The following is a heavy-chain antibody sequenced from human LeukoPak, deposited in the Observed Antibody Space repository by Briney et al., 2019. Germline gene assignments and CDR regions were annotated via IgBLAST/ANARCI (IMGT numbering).Heavy chain of an antibody. CDR2: INSSSGGT. CDR1: GYTFTSYY. Sequence: ASVKVSCKSSGYTFTSYYMHWVRQAPGQGLEWMGWINSSSGGTNYAQKFQGRVTMTRDTSISTAYMELSRLRSDDTAVYYCARLTYYDFWSGYNYAFDIWGQGAMVTVSS. D-gene: IGHD3-3*01. CDR3: ARLTYYDFWSGYNYAFDI. V-gene: IGHV1-2*02. J-gene: IGHJ3*02.